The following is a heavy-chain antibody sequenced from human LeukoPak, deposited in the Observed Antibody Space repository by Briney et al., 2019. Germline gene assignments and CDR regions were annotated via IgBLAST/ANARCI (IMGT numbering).Heavy chain of an antibody. D-gene: IGHD6-13*01. V-gene: IGHV3-30*04. CDR1: GFTFSSYA. CDR2: ISYDGSNK. J-gene: IGHJ6*03. CDR3: ARSYSGARLAAAGTWPRYYYYYYMDV. Sequence: GGSLRLSCAASGFTFSSYAMHWVRQAPGKGLEWVAVISYDGSNKYYADSVKGRFTISRDNSKNTLYLQMNSLRAEDTAVYYCARSYSGARLAAAGTWPRYYYYYYMDVWGKGTTVTVSS.